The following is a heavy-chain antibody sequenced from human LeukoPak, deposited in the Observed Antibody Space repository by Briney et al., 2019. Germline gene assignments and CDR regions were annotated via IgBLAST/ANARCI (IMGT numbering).Heavy chain of an antibody. CDR1: GYSISSGYY. CDR2: IYHSGST. CDR3: ARTYSSSWYEIGLSSYFDY. J-gene: IGHJ4*02. D-gene: IGHD6-13*01. V-gene: IGHV4-38-2*02. Sequence: SETLSLTCTVSGYSISSGYYWGWIRQPPGKGLEWIGSIYHSGSTYYNPSLKSRVTISVDTSKNQFSLKLSSVTAADTAVYYCARTYSSSWYEIGLSSYFDYWGQGTLVTVSS.